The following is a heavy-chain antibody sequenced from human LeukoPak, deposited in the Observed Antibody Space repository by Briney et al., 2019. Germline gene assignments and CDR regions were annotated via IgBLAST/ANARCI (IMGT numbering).Heavy chain of an antibody. J-gene: IGHJ4*02. D-gene: IGHD4-11*01. Sequence: GGSLRLSCAASRFTFRSYGMHWVRQAPGKGLEWVAVISYDGSNKYYVDSVKGRSTISRDSSKNTLYLQMNSLRAEDTAVYYCAKESKETTRYYFDSWGQGTLVTVSS. CDR1: RFTFRSYG. CDR3: AKESKETTRYYFDS. V-gene: IGHV3-30*18. CDR2: ISYDGSNK.